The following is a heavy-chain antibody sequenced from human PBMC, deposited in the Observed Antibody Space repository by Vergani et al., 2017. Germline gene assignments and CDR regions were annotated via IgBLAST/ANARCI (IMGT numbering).Heavy chain of an antibody. CDR3: AKLEGGSYFQH. V-gene: IGHV3-74*01. J-gene: IGHJ1*01. CDR2: INSDGSST. CDR1: GFTFSSYW. D-gene: IGHD1-1*01. Sequence: EVQLVESGGGLVQPGGSLRLSCAASGFTFSSYWMHWVRQAPGKGLVWVSRINSDGSSTSYADSVKGRFTISRDNSKNTLYLQMNSLRAEDTAVYYCAKLEGGSYFQHWGQGTLVTVSS.